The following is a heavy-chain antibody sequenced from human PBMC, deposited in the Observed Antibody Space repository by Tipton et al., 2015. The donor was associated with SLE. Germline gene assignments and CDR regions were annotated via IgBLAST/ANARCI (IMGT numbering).Heavy chain of an antibody. CDR2: IYYSGSA. V-gene: IGHV4-31*03. CDR3: AREVITITDSDAFDI. CDR1: GGSISSNNFF. J-gene: IGHJ3*02. Sequence: TLSLTCTVSGGSISSNNFFWSWLRQHPGKGLEWIGYIYYSGSAFYHPSLKSRVTMSVDTSKNQFFMRLSSATAADTAVYYCAREVITITDSDAFDIWGQGTMVTVSS. D-gene: IGHD2-21*01.